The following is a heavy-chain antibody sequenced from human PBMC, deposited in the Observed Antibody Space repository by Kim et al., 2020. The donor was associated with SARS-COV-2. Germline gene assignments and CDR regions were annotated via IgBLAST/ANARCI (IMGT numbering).Heavy chain of an antibody. V-gene: IGHV4-39*01. CDR2: IYYSGST. CDR1: GGSISSSSYY. D-gene: IGHD3-10*01. J-gene: IGHJ4*02. CDR3: ARHREGGSPGH. Sequence: SETLYLTCTVSGGSISSSSYYWGWIRQPPGKGLEWIGSIYYSGSTYYNPSLKSRVTISVDTSKNQFSLKLSSVTAADTAVYYCARHREGGSPGHWGQGTLVTVSS.